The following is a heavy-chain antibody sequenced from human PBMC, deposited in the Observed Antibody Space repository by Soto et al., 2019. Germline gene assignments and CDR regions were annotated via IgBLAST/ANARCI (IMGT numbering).Heavy chain of an antibody. J-gene: IGHJ4*02. D-gene: IGHD3-22*01. CDR3: ARTTYYYDSSGYYGYYFDY. CDR2: MYYSGNS. Sequence: PSETLSLTCSVSDDSISNYYWTWIRQSPGQRLEWIGYMYYSGNSKYNPSLESRVTISVDTSKNQFSLKLSSVTAADTAVYYCARTTYYYDSSGYYGYYFDYWGQGTLVTVSS. V-gene: IGHV4-59*01. CDR1: DDSISNYY.